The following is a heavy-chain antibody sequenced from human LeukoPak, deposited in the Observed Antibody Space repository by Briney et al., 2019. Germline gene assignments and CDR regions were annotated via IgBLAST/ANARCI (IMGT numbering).Heavy chain of an antibody. D-gene: IGHD7-27*01. J-gene: IGHJ4*02. CDR2: IYYSGST. V-gene: IGHV4-39*07. Sequence: SETLSLTCTVSGGSISSSSYYWGWIRQPPGKGLEWIGSIYYSGSTYYNPSLKSRVTISVDTSKNQFSLKLSSVTAADTAVYYCARRGGLGISFDYWGQGTLVTVSS. CDR1: GGSISSSSYY. CDR3: ARRGGLGISFDY.